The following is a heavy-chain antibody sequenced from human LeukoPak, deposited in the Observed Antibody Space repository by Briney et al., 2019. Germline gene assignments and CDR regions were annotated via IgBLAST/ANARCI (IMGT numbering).Heavy chain of an antibody. V-gene: IGHV1-69*05. Sequence: GASVKVSCKASGGTFSSYAISWVRQAPGQGLEWMGGIIPIFGTANYAQKFQGRVTITTDESTSTAYMELSSLRSEDTAVYYCARKFQSRYCLYDYWGQGTLVTVSS. D-gene: IGHD2-15*01. CDR1: GGTFSSYA. CDR3: ARKFQSRYCLYDY. J-gene: IGHJ4*02. CDR2: IIPIFGTA.